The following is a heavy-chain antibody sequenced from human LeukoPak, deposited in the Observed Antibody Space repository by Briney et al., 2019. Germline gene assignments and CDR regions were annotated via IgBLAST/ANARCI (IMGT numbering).Heavy chain of an antibody. CDR1: GFTFSSYG. CDR3: AKGDSSGWDTEYFQH. Sequence: PGGSLRLSRAASGFTFSSYGMHWVRQAPGKGLEWVAFIRYDGSNKYYADSVKGRFTISRDNSKNTLYLQMNSLRAEDTAVYYCAKGDSSGWDTEYFQHWGQGTLVTVSS. V-gene: IGHV3-30*02. J-gene: IGHJ1*01. CDR2: IRYDGSNK. D-gene: IGHD6-19*01.